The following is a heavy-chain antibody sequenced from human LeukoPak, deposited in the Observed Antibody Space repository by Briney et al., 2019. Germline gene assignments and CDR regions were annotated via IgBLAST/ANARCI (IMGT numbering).Heavy chain of an antibody. V-gene: IGHV3-30*02. CDR3: AKEAEEYGETYFDY. CDR2: ILFDGSKK. J-gene: IGHJ4*02. Sequence: GGSLRLSCAASGFTFSHHGMHWVRQAPGKGLEWVAFILFDGSKKYFVDSVKGRLTISRDNSKNAVSLQMNNLRTEDTAMYYCAKEAEEYGETYFDYWGQGTLVTVSS. CDR1: GFTFSHHG. D-gene: IGHD2/OR15-2a*01.